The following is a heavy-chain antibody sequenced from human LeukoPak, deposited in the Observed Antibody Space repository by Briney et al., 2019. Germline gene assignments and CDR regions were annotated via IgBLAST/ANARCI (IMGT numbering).Heavy chain of an antibody. CDR3: ARAIDYDSPEDAFDI. J-gene: IGHJ3*02. D-gene: IGHD3-22*01. V-gene: IGHV3-48*01. Sequence: PGGSLRLSCAASGFTFSTYSMNWVRQAPGKGLEWVSYISTSSSTMYYADSVKGRFTISRDNARNSLYLQMNSLRAEDTAVYYCARAIDYDSPEDAFDIWGQGTMVTVSS. CDR1: GFTFSTYS. CDR2: ISTSSSTM.